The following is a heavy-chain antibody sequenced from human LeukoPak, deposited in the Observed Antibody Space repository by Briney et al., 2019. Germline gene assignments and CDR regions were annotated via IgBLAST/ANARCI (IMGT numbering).Heavy chain of an antibody. CDR1: GSSLRTSGMC. D-gene: IGHD3-22*01. CDR2: IDWDDDK. Sequence: SGPALVKPTQTLTLTCTFSGSSLRTSGMCVSWIRQPPGKALEWLARIDWDDDKYYSTSLKTRLTISKDTSKNQVVLTMTNMDPVDTATYYCARTPPYYYDSSGYYYGWFDPWGQGTLVTVSS. J-gene: IGHJ5*02. CDR3: ARTPPYYYDSSGYYYGWFDP. V-gene: IGHV2-70*11.